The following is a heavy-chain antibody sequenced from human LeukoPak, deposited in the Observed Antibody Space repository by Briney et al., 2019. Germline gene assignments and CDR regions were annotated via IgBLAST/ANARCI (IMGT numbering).Heavy chain of an antibody. CDR1: GGSISSYY. CDR3: ARDRSGIPFDY. J-gene: IGHJ4*02. D-gene: IGHD6-13*01. CDR2: IYYSGST. V-gene: IGHV4-59*12. Sequence: SETLSLTCTVSGGSISSYYWSWIRQPPGKGLEWIGYIYYSGSTNYNPSLKSRVTISVDTSKNQFSLKLSSVTAADTAVYYCARDRSGIPFDYWGQGTLVTVSS.